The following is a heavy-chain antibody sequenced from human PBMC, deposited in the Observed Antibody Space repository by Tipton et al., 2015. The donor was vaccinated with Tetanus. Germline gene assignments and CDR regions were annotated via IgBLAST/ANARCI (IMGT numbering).Heavy chain of an antibody. J-gene: IGHJ4*02. CDR2: IYSSENS. CDR3: ASTSYHILTSAPTDS. V-gene: IGHV4-4*07. Sequence: TLSLTCTVSGGSIGGYFWSWIRQPAGKGLEWIGNIYSSENSKYNPSLKSRATMSVDTSKNQFSLRLSSVTAADTAVYYCASTSYHILTSAPTDSRGQGILVTVSS. CDR1: GGSIGGYF. D-gene: IGHD3-9*01.